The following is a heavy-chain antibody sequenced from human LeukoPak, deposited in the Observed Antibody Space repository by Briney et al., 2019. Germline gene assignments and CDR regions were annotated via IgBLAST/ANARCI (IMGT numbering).Heavy chain of an antibody. Sequence: GGSLRLSCVASGFAFSDYWMHWVRQAPGKGLVWVARITGDGIYTTYADSVRGRFTISRDNVKNTLHLQMNSLRAEDTAVYYCARDPGELLQDYYYGMDVWGQGTTVTVSS. J-gene: IGHJ6*02. CDR3: ARDPGELLQDYYYGMDV. CDR1: GFAFSDYW. D-gene: IGHD1-26*01. CDR2: ITGDGIYT. V-gene: IGHV3-74*03.